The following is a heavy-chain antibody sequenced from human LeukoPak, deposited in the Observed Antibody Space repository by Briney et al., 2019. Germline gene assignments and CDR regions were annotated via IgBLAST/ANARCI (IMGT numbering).Heavy chain of an antibody. CDR3: ARLPSDDFWSGCYFQGHFDY. CDR1: GYTFTTYG. Sequence: GASVKVSCKTAGYTFTTYGISWVRQAPGQGLEWMGWISNWNGNIKYAQKFQGRVTMTTDTSTSTAYMEVRSLRSDDTAVYYCARLPSDDFWSGCYFQGHFDYWGQGTVVTVSS. V-gene: IGHV1-18*01. D-gene: IGHD3-3*01. J-gene: IGHJ4*02. CDR2: ISNWNGNI.